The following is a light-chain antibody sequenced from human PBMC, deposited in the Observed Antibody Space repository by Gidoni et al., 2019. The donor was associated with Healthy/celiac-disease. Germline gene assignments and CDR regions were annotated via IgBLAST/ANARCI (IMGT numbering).Light chain of an antibody. V-gene: IGKV3-11*01. Sequence: EIMLTQSPATLSLSPGERATLSCRASQSVSSYLAWDQQTPGQAPRRRSYDASNRATGIPARFSGSGSGTDFTLTSSSREPEDFAVYYWQQRSNGPPITFGQGTRRE. CDR2: DAS. J-gene: IGKJ5*01. CDR3: QQRSNGPPIT. CDR1: QSVSSY.